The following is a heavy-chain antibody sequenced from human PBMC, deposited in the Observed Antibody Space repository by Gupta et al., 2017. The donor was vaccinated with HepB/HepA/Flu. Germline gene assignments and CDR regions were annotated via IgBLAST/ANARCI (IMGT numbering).Heavy chain of an antibody. D-gene: IGHD3-10*01. V-gene: IGHV3-7*01. CDR1: GFTFSNDW. Sequence: EVQLVESGGGLVEPGGSLRLSCAASGFTFSNDWMHWVRQAPGTGLAWVANIKYDGSAIFYAASVRGRFTISRDNAKNPLYLQMNSLRAEDTAVYYCARDAHYGSFSWFDSWGQGTLVTVSS. J-gene: IGHJ5*01. CDR3: ARDAHYGSFSWFDS. CDR2: IKYDGSAI.